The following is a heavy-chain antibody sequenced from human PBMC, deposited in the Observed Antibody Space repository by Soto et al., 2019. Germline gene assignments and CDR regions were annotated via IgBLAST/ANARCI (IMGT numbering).Heavy chain of an antibody. D-gene: IGHD2-2*01. J-gene: IGHJ6*03. CDR3: ARDPVPAANGVDYYYYYMDV. Sequence: GGSLRLSCAASGFTFSSYGMHWVRQAPGKGLEWVAVIWYDGSNKYYADSVKGRFTISRDNSKNTLYLQMNSLRAEDTAVYYCARDPVPAANGVDYYYYYMDVWGKGTTVTVSS. CDR2: IWYDGSNK. CDR1: GFTFSSYG. V-gene: IGHV3-33*01.